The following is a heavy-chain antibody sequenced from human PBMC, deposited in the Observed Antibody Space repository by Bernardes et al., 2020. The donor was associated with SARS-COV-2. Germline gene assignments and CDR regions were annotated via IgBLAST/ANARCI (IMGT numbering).Heavy chain of an antibody. CDR3: ARDPGFVPVAGWE. CDR2: ISYDGSNK. J-gene: IGHJ4*02. Sequence: GGSLRLSCAASGFTFSSYGMHWVRQAPGKGLEWVAVISYDGSNKYYADSVKGRFTISRDNSKNTLYLQMNSLRAEDTAVYYCARDPGFVPVAGWEWGQGTLVTVSS. D-gene: IGHD6-19*01. CDR1: GFTFSSYG. V-gene: IGHV3-30*03.